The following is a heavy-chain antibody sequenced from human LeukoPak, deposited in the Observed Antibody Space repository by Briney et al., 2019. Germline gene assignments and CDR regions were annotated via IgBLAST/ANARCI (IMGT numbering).Heavy chain of an antibody. CDR3: AREEHGGYSDY. V-gene: IGHV1-46*01. J-gene: IGHJ4*02. CDR2: INPSGTGT. CDR1: GYTFTNYY. Sequence: ASVKVSCKASGYTFTNYYMHWVRQAPGQGLEWMGLINPSGTGTNYAQKFRGRVTLTRDTSTTTVYMELSSLRSEDTAVYYCAREEHGGYSDYWGQGNPVTVSS. D-gene: IGHD2-15*01.